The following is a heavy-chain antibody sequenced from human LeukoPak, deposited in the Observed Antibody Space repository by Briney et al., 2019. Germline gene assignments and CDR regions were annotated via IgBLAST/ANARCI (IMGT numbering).Heavy chain of an antibody. CDR1: GGSISSYY. V-gene: IGHV4-59*01. Sequence: SETLSLTCTVSGGSISSYYWSWIRQPPGKGLEWIGYIYYSGSTNYNPSLKSRVTISVDTSKNQFSLKLSSVTAADTAVYYCASHDYGDYVTDYWGQGILVTVSS. CDR3: ASHDYGDYVTDY. D-gene: IGHD4-17*01. CDR2: IYYSGST. J-gene: IGHJ4*02.